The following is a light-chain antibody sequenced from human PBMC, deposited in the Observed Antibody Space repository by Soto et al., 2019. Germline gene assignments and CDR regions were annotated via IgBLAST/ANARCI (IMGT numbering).Light chain of an antibody. Sequence: QSVLTQPPSVSGAPGLRVSISCIGSSSNIGAGYDVHWYQQLPGTAPQLLIYGNTYRPSGVPDRFSASKSGTSASLAITGLQAEDEADYYCQSYDSSLSAWVFGGGTQLTVL. CDR3: QSYDSSLSAWV. V-gene: IGLV1-40*01. J-gene: IGLJ3*02. CDR1: SSNIGAGYD. CDR2: GNT.